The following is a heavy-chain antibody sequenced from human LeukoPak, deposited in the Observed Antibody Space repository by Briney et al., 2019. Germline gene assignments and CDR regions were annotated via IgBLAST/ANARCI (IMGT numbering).Heavy chain of an antibody. V-gene: IGHV3-21*01. CDR2: ISSSSSYI. D-gene: IGHD3-10*01. CDR3: ARDNTLGGFGN. Sequence: GGSLRLSCAASGFTFSSYSMNWVRQAPGKGLEWVSSISSSSSYIYYADSVKGRFTISRDNAKNSLYLQMNSLRAEDTAVYYCARDNTLGGFGNWGQGTLVTVSS. CDR1: GFTFSSYS. J-gene: IGHJ4*02.